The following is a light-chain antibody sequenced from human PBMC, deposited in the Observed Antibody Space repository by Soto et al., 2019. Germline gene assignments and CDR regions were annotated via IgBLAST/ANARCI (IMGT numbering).Light chain of an antibody. CDR2: DAS. CDR3: QQYNSYWT. V-gene: IGKV1-5*01. J-gene: IGKJ1*01. CDR1: QSISSW. Sequence: DIKMTQSPSTLSASVGDRVTITCRASQSISSWLAWYQQKPGKAPKLLIYDASSLESGVPSRFSGSGSGTEFTLTLSSLQPDDFATYYCQQYNSYWTFGQGTKVDIK.